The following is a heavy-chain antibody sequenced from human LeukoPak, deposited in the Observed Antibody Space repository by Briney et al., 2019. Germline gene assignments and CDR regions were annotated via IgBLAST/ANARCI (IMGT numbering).Heavy chain of an antibody. J-gene: IGHJ4*02. Sequence: GGSLRLSCAASGFTFDDYAMHWVRQAPGKGLEWVSGISWNSGSIGYADSVKGRFTISRDNAKNSLYLQMNSLRAEDTALYYCAKDLTMVRGVPLWGQGTLVTVSS. CDR1: GFTFDDYA. V-gene: IGHV3-9*01. D-gene: IGHD3-10*01. CDR3: AKDLTMVRGVPL. CDR2: ISWNSGSI.